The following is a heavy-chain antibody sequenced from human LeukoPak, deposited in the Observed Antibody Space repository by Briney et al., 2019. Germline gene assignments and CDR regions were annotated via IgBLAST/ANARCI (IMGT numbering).Heavy chain of an antibody. D-gene: IGHD3-22*01. J-gene: IGHJ4*02. Sequence: SETLSLTCAVYGGSFSGYYWSWIRQPPGKGLEWIGEINHSGSTNYNPSLKSRVTISVDTSKNQFSLKLSSVTAADTAVYYCARLGRGSSGYYQTENSDYWGQGTLVTVSS. CDR1: GGSFSGYY. CDR2: INHSGST. V-gene: IGHV4-34*01. CDR3: ARLGRGSSGYYQTENSDY.